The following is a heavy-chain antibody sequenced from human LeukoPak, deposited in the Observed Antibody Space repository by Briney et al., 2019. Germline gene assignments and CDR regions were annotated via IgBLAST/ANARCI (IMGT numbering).Heavy chain of an antibody. V-gene: IGHV4-59*08. CDR1: GGSISNYY. D-gene: IGHD4-17*01. J-gene: IGHJ4*02. Sequence: SETLSLTCIVSGGSISNYYWSWIRQPPGKTLEWIGYIYYNGNTNYNPSLRSRVTISVDRSKNQFSLKLTSVTAADTAIYYCARRMTTPVTHPFDYWGQGTLVTVSS. CDR3: ARRMTTPVTHPFDY. CDR2: IYYNGNT.